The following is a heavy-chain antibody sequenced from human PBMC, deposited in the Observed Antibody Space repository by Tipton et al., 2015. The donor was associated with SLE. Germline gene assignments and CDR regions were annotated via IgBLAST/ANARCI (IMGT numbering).Heavy chain of an antibody. V-gene: IGHV3-53*05. CDR3: ARALYDSSGYYFDY. J-gene: IGHJ4*02. Sequence: SLRLSCAASGFTFSSYAMSWVRQAPGKGLEWVSVIYSGGSTYYADSVKGRFTISRDNSKNTLYLQMNSLRAEDTAVYYCARALYDSSGYYFDYWGQGTLVTVSS. CDR2: IYSGGST. D-gene: IGHD3-22*01. CDR1: GFTFSSYA.